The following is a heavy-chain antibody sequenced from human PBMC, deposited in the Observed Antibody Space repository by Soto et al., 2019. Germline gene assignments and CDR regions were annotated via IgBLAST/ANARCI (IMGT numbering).Heavy chain of an antibody. CDR3: ASESKLCTACFRYYLDS. CDR2: IWYDGSNK. D-gene: IGHD3-10*02. V-gene: IGHV3-33*01. J-gene: IGHJ4*02. Sequence: PGASLRLSCAASGFTFSSYGMHGVRQAPGKGLEWVAVIWYDGSNKYYADSVKGRFTISRDNSKNTLYLQMNSLRAEDTAVYYCASESKLCTACFRYYLDSWGQGT. CDR1: GFTFSSYG.